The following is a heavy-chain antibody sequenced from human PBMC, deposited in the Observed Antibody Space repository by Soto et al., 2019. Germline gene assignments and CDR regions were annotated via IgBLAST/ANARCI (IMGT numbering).Heavy chain of an antibody. CDR3: ARGRGMYNSGRSELDQ. V-gene: IGHV1-69*01. Sequence: QVQLVQSGAEVKTPGSSVRVSCKACGGTFSSYTFNWVRQAPGQGLEWMAGIIPRFGTRNYAPTLQGRVTIIADESTSTAYMELSSLISEDTAVYYCARGRGMYNSGRSELDQWGQGTLVTVSS. CDR2: IIPRFGTR. CDR1: GGTFSSYT. J-gene: IGHJ4*02. D-gene: IGHD3-22*01.